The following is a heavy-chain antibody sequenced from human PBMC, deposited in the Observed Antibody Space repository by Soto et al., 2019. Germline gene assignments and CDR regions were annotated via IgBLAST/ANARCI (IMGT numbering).Heavy chain of an antibody. Sequence: QVQLQESGPGLVKPSQTLSLTCTVSGGSISSGDYYWSWIRQPPGKGLEWIGYIYYSGSTYYNPSPKRLVTISVDTTKNQFSLKLSSVTAADTAVYYCARAQGSGFLVSWGQGTLVTVSS. CDR1: GGSISSGDYY. J-gene: IGHJ4*02. CDR2: IYYSGST. D-gene: IGHD3-10*01. CDR3: ARAQGSGFLVS. V-gene: IGHV4-30-4*01.